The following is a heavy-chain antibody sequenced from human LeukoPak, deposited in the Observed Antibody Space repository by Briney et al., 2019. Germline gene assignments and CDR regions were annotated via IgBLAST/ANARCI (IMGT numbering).Heavy chain of an antibody. CDR1: GFTFSSNW. CDR3: ARDLFRSNDY. Sequence: GGSLRLPCAASGFTFSSNWMTWVRQAPGKGLEWVANIKHDGSETYYVDSVKGRFTISRDNAKNSLYLEMNSLRAEDTAVYYCARDLFRSNDYWGQGTLVNVSS. D-gene: IGHD4-11*01. J-gene: IGHJ4*02. V-gene: IGHV3-7*03. CDR2: IKHDGSET.